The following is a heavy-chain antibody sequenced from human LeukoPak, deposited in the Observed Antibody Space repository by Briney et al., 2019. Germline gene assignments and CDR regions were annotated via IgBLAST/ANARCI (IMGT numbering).Heavy chain of an antibody. D-gene: IGHD3-3*01. CDR3: ARASTIFGHFAF. V-gene: IGHV4-39*07. CDR1: GGSISGTPYY. CDR2: IYYSGST. Sequence: KPSETLSLTCAISGGSISGTPYYWGWIRQPPGKGLEWIGSIYYSGSTYYNPSLKSRLTISVDTSKNQFSLKLSSVTAADTAVYYCARASTIFGHFAFWGRGTLVTVSP. J-gene: IGHJ4*02.